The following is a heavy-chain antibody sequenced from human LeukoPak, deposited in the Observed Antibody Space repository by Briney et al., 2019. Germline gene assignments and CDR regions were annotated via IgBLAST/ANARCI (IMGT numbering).Heavy chain of an antibody. V-gene: IGHV4-39*07. D-gene: IGHD4-17*01. J-gene: IGHJ3*02. CDR3: AKTTTVTTPVGAFDI. CDR2: IYYSGST. Sequence: SETLSLTCTVSGGSISSSSYYWGWIRQPPGKGLEWIGSIYYSGSTYYNPSLKSRVTISVDTSKNQFSLKLSSVTAADTAVYYCAKTTTVTTPVGAFDIWGQGTMVTVSS. CDR1: GGSISSSSYY.